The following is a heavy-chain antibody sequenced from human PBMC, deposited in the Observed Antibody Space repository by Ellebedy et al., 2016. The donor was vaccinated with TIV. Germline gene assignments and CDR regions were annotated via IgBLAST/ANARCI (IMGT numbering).Heavy chain of an antibody. J-gene: IGHJ4*02. V-gene: IGHV3-23*01. CDR2: ISGSDGRT. D-gene: IGHD6-6*01. CDR3: AKDTTHSSSSSY. CDR1: GFTFSSYG. Sequence: GESLKISCAASGFTFSSYGMHWVRQAPGKGLEWVSAISGSDGRTYYADSVKGRFTISRDNSKNTLYLQMNSLRAEDTAVYYCAKDTTHSSSSSYWGQGTLVTVSS.